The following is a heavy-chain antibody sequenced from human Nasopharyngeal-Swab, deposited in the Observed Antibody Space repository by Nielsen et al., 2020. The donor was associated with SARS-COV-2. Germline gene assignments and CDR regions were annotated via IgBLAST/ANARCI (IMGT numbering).Heavy chain of an antibody. CDR1: GASLSSVQW. Sequence: SETLSLTCSVSGASLSSVQWWNWIRQSPGKGLEWIGEINHMGTTKYNPSLKSRVTFLVNTSQKQLSLRLTSVTAADTAIYFCARSDYFDINDFQPAGGYGLDVWGQGTTVIASS. V-gene: IGHV4-4*02. CDR2: INHMGTT. D-gene: IGHD3-22*01. J-gene: IGHJ6*02. CDR3: ARSDYFDINDFQPAGGYGLDV.